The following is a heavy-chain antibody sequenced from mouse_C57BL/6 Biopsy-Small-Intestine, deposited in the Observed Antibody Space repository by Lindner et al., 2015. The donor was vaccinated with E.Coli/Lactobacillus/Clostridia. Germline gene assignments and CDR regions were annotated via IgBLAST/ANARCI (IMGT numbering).Heavy chain of an antibody. D-gene: IGHD2-1*01. V-gene: IGHV1-5*01. J-gene: IGHJ4*01. CDR1: GYTFTSYW. Sequence: VQLQESGTVLARPGASVKMSCKTSGYTFTSYWMHWVKQRPGQGLEWIGTIYPGNSDTDYNQRFKGKAKLTAVTSATTAYMELSSLTNEDSAVYYCTRTRVTTLYYYAMDYWGQGTSVTVSS. CDR2: IYPGNSDT. CDR3: TRTRVTTLYYYAMDY.